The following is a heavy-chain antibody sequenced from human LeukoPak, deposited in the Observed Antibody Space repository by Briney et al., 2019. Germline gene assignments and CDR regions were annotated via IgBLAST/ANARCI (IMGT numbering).Heavy chain of an antibody. J-gene: IGHJ4*02. Sequence: GGSLRLSCAASGFTFSSYAMSWVRQAPGKGLEWVSAISGSGDSTYYGDPVKGRFTISRDNSKNTLYLQMDSLRAEDTAVYYCAKTRPLDSSSWSHGDYWGQGTLVTVSS. CDR1: GFTFSSYA. V-gene: IGHV3-23*01. CDR2: ISGSGDST. D-gene: IGHD6-13*01. CDR3: AKTRPLDSSSWSHGDY.